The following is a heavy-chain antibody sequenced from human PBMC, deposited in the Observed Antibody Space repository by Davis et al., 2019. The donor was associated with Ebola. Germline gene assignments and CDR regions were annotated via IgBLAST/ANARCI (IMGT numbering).Heavy chain of an antibody. CDR1: GFTFSSYA. Sequence: GESLNISCAASGFTFSSYAMSWVRQAPGKGLEWVSAISGSGGSPYYADSVKGRFTIARDNSKNTLYLQMNSLRAEDTAVYYCAKSVTVTTLGYFDYWGQGTLVTVSS. D-gene: IGHD4-17*01. J-gene: IGHJ4*02. CDR3: AKSVTVTTLGYFDY. CDR2: ISGSGGSP. V-gene: IGHV3-23*01.